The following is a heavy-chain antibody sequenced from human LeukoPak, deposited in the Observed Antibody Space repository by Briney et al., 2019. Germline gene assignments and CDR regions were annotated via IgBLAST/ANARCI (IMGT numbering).Heavy chain of an antibody. D-gene: IGHD5-24*01. V-gene: IGHV4-34*01. CDR3: ARRDGYLDY. Sequence: SETLSLTCAVYGGSFSGYYWSWIRQPPGKGLEWIGEINHSGSTNYNPSLKSRVTISVDTSKNQFSLKLSSVTAADTAVYYCARRDGYLDYWGQGTLVTVSS. J-gene: IGHJ4*02. CDR2: INHSGST. CDR1: GGSFSGYY.